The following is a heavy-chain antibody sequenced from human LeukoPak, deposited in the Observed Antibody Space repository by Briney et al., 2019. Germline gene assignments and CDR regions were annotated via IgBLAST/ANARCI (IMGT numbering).Heavy chain of an antibody. V-gene: IGHV1-18*01. CDR1: GYTFTSYG. J-gene: IGHJ4*02. CDR2: ISAYNGNT. D-gene: IGHD5-24*01. Sequence: GASVKVSCKASGYTFTSYGISWVRQAPGQGLEWMGWISAYNGNTNYARKLQGRVTMTTDTSTSTAYMELRSLRSDDTAVYYCARDRRIDGFPSGDYWGQGTLVTVSS. CDR3: ARDRRIDGFPSGDY.